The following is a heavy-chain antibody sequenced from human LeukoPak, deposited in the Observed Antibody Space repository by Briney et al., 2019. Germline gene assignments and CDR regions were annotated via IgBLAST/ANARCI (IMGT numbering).Heavy chain of an antibody. J-gene: IGHJ4*02. CDR1: GFAFSAYE. Sequence: GGSLTLSCAASGFAFSAYEMNWVRQAPGKGLEWVSYIGGSDTTTYYADSVKGRFTISRDNARNSLYLQMNSLRAEDTALYYCTTLGYHLDSWGQGTLVTVSS. CDR2: IGGSDTTT. V-gene: IGHV3-48*03. CDR3: TTLGYHLDS. D-gene: IGHD3-22*01.